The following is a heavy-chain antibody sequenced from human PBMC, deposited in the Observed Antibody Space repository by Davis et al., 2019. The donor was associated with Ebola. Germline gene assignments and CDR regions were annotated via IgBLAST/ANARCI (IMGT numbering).Heavy chain of an antibody. J-gene: IGHJ6*04. D-gene: IGHD3-3*01. CDR3: ARSGLSFGVVKYHYGMDV. CDR2: INWNGGSS. V-gene: IGHV3-20*04. CDR1: GFTFDDYA. Sequence: GESLKISCGASGFTFDDYAMTWVRQAPGKGLEWVSGINWNGGSSGYADSVKGRFTISRDESKNTLFLQMNSLRAEDTAVYYCARSGLSFGVVKYHYGMDVWGKGTTVTVSS.